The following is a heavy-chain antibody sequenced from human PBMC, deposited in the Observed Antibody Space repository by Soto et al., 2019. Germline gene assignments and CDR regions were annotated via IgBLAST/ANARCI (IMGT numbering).Heavy chain of an antibody. V-gene: IGHV1-8*01. Sequence: ASVKVSCQASGYTFTSYDINWVRQATGQGPEWMGWMNPNSGNTGYAQKFQGRVTMTRNTSISTAYMELSSLRSEDTAVYYCAFLGDIVVVPAAMSDAFDIWGQGTMVTVSS. CDR3: AFLGDIVVVPAAMSDAFDI. D-gene: IGHD2-2*01. J-gene: IGHJ3*02. CDR1: GYTFTSYD. CDR2: MNPNSGNT.